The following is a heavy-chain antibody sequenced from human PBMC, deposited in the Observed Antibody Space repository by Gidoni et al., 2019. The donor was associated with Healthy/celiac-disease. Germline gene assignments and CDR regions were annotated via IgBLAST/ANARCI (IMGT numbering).Heavy chain of an antibody. J-gene: IGHJ3*02. Sequence: QVQLVESGGGVVQPGGSLRLSCAASGVTFSSYGMHWVRQATGKGLEWVAFIRYDVSNKYYADSVKGRFTISRDNSKNTLYLQMNSLRAEDTAVYYCAKLQPDWGAFDIWGQGTMVTVSS. V-gene: IGHV3-30*02. CDR3: AKLQPDWGAFDI. D-gene: IGHD3-16*01. CDR2: IRYDVSNK. CDR1: GVTFSSYG.